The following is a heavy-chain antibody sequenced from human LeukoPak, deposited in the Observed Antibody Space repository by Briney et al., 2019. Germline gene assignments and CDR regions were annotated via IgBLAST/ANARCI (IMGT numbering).Heavy chain of an antibody. CDR3: ARGAPSRGYCSGGSCYGGYFDY. Sequence: GGSLRLSCAASGFTFSSYAMHWVRQAPGKGLEWVAVISYDGSNKYYADSVKGRFTISRDNSKNTLYLQMNSLRAEDTAVYYCARGAPSRGYCSGGSCYGGYFDYWGQGTLVTVSS. J-gene: IGHJ4*02. CDR1: GFTFSSYA. CDR2: ISYDGSNK. V-gene: IGHV3-30*14. D-gene: IGHD2-15*01.